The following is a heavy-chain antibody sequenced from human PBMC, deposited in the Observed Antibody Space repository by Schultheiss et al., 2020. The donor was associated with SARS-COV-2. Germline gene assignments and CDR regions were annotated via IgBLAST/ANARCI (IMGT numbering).Heavy chain of an antibody. J-gene: IGHJ4*02. D-gene: IGHD6-19*01. CDR3: ARGQYSSGRYGC. Sequence: SETLSLTCTVSGYSISSGYYWGWIRQPAGKGLEWIGRIYTSGSTNYNPSLKSRVTISVDTSKNQFSLKLSSVTAADTAVYYCARGQYSSGRYGCWGQGTLVTVSS. CDR1: GYSISSGYY. V-gene: IGHV4-61*02. CDR2: IYTSGST.